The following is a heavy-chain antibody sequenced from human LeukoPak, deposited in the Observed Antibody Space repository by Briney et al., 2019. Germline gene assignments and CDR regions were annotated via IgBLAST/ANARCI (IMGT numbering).Heavy chain of an antibody. CDR3: ARGMQQLVGPTYYYYMDV. D-gene: IGHD6-13*01. Sequence: SGGSLRLSCAASGFTFSNYNMNWVRQAPGKGLEWVSSMSSGSSYIYYADSVKGRFTTSRDNAKNTLYLQMNSLRAEDTAVYYCARGMQQLVGPTYYYYMDVWGKGTTVTVSS. CDR1: GFTFSNYN. J-gene: IGHJ6*03. V-gene: IGHV3-21*01. CDR2: MSSGSSYI.